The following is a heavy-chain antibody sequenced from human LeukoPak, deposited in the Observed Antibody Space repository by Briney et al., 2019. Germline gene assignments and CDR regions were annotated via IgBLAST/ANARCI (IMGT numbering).Heavy chain of an antibody. D-gene: IGHD5-24*01. CDR2: IYISGTT. CDR1: GGSFSSGLYY. J-gene: IGHJ4*02. CDR3: ARDSRRDGYNLDY. V-gene: IGHV4-61*02. Sequence: PSGTLSLTCTVSGGSFSSGLYYWTWIRLPAGKGREWIGRIYISGTTTYNPSLKSRATISRDTSKNEFSRKLSSVTAADTAVYYCARDSRRDGYNLDYWGRGTLVTVSS.